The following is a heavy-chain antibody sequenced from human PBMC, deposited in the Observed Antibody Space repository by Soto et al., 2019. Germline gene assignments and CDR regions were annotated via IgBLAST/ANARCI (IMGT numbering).Heavy chain of an antibody. CDR3: AKDFRSRIAAAGDAFDI. D-gene: IGHD6-13*01. CDR2: ISGSGGST. V-gene: IGHV3-23*01. Sequence: GGSLRLSCAASGFTFSSYAMSWVRQAPGKGLEWVSAISGSGGSTYYADSVKGRFTISRDNSKNTLYLQMNSLRAEDTAVYYCAKDFRSRIAAAGDAFDIWGQGTMVTVSS. J-gene: IGHJ3*02. CDR1: GFTFSSYA.